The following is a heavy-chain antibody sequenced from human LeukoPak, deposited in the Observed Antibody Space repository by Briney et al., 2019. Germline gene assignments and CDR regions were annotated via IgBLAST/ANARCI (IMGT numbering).Heavy chain of an antibody. CDR2: INPGGGTT. J-gene: IGHJ4*02. CDR3: ARARGYSYGHFDY. CDR1: GYTFTNYY. D-gene: IGHD5-18*01. V-gene: IGHV1-46*01. Sequence: ASVKVSCKASGYTFTNYYLHWVRQAPGQGLEWMGIINPGGGTTTYAQKFQGRVTMTRDTSTSTVYMELSSLRSDDTAVYYCARARGYSYGHFDYWGQGTLVTVSS.